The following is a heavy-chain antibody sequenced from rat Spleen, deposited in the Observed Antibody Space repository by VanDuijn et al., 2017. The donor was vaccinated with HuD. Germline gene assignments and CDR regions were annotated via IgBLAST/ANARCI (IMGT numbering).Heavy chain of an antibody. J-gene: IGHJ4*01. V-gene: IGHV5-25*01. Sequence: EVQLVESGGGLVQPGRSLKLSCAASGFTFSNYDMAWVRQAPTKGLEWVASISTSGGSTYYRDSVKGRFTISRDNAKSSLYLQMNSLKSEDTATYYCARPMFPYYYSGVYVMDAWGQGTLVTVSS. D-gene: IGHD1-1*01. CDR2: ISTSGGST. CDR1: GFTFSNYD. CDR3: ARPMFPYYYSGVYVMDA.